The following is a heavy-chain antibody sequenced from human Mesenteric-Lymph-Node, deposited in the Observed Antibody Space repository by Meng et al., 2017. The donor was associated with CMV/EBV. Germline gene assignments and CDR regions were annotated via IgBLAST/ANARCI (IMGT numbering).Heavy chain of an antibody. CDR1: GFTFSNYG. J-gene: IGHJ4*02. D-gene: IGHD1-26*01. CDR3: TRQYSESYGDAFDY. Sequence: ASGFTFSNYGMHWVRQAPGKGLEWVALISYDGSNKYYADSVKGRFTISRDNSKNTLYLQMNSLRPEDTAVYYCTRQYSESYGDAFDYWGQGTLVTVSS. V-gene: IGHV3-30*03. CDR2: ISYDGSNK.